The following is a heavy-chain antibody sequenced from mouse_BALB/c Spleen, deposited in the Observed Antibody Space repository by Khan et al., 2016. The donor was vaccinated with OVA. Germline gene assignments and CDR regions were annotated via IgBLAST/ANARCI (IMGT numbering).Heavy chain of an antibody. J-gene: IGHJ1*01. CDR2: IWSGGST. V-gene: IGHV2-4-1*01. CDR1: DFSLSTYG. D-gene: IGHD2-14*01. Sequence: QVQLKQSGPGLVQPSQRLSITCTVTDFSLSTYGIHWVRQSPGKGLEWLGVIWSGGSTDYNAAFISRLSISTDNSKSQVFFKMNSLQTDDTAIYYCTRVYYRYDMYFDVWGAGTTVTVAS. CDR3: TRVYYRYDMYFDV.